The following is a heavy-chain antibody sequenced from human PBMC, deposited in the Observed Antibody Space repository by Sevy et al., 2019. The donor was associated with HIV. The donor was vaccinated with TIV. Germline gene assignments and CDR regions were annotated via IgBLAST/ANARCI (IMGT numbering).Heavy chain of an antibody. J-gene: IGHJ4*02. V-gene: IGHV3-30-3*01. CDR3: ARTEWELLPFDY. CDR1: GFTFSSYA. Sequence: GGSLRLSCAASGFTFSSYAMHWVHQAPGKGLEWVAIISYDGSNKYYADSVKGRFTISRDNSKNTLYLQMNSLRAEDTAVYYCARTEWELLPFDYWGQGTLVTVSS. CDR2: ISYDGSNK. D-gene: IGHD1-26*01.